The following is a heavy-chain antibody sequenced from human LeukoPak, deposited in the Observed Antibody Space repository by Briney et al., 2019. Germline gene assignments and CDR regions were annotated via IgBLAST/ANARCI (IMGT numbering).Heavy chain of an antibody. D-gene: IGHD3-9*01. Sequence: PSETLSLTCTVSGGSISSSSYYWGWIRQPPGKGLKWIGSIYYSGSTYYNPSLKSRVTISVDTSKNQFSLKLSSVTAADTAVYYCASYYDILTGFDYWGQGTLVTVSS. CDR2: IYYSGST. CDR1: GGSISSSSYY. CDR3: ASYYDILTGFDY. V-gene: IGHV4-39*01. J-gene: IGHJ4*02.